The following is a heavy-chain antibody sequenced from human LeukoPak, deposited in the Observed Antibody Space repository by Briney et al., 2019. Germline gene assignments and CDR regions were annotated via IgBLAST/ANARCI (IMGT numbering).Heavy chain of an antibody. CDR1: GFTFSSYA. D-gene: IGHD6-13*01. J-gene: IGHJ4*02. CDR3: AKSTGYSTTGRDFDS. V-gene: IGHV3-23*01. CDR2: ISGSGGST. Sequence: GGSLRLSCAASGFTFSSYAMSWVRQAPGKGLEWVSGISGSGGSTHYADSVKGRFTISRDNSKNTLYLQLSSLRAEDTAVYYCAKSTGYSTTGRDFDSWGRGTLVTVSS.